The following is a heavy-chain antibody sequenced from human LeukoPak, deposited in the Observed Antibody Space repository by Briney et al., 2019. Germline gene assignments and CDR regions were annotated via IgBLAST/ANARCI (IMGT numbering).Heavy chain of an antibody. CDR2: INEDGSTT. J-gene: IGHJ4*02. D-gene: IGHD1-26*01. CDR1: GFTFSSNW. V-gene: IGHV3-74*01. CDR3: VRDLGGRSGH. Sequence: PGGSLRLSCAASGFTFSSNWMHWVCQAPGKGLVWVSRINEDGSTTNYADSVKGRFTISRDNAKNTLYLQMNSLRAEDTAVYYCVRDLGGRSGHWGQGTLVTVPS.